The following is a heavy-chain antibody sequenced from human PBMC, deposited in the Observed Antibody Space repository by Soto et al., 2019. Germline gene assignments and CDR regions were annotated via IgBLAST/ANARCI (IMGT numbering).Heavy chain of an antibody. D-gene: IGHD1-26*01. V-gene: IGHV3-49*03. CDR2: IKSKDYGEKT. J-gene: IGHJ4*02. CDR3: CRHQWELGAFDY. CDR1: GFDFGEFG. Sequence: GGSVRLCCTASGFDFGEFGMSWFRQAAGEGLEWVGFIKSKDYGEKTQYAASVKGRFTTSRDDSKSIAYLQMSSLKREDTGVYYCCRHQWELGAFDYCGQPSRVNVS.